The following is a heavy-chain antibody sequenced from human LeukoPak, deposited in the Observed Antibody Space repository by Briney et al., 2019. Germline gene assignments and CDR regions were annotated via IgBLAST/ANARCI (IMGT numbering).Heavy chain of an antibody. CDR3: ARDDSSGYYFDY. V-gene: IGHV1-2*02. Sequence: ASVTVSCKASGYTFTGYYMHWVRQAPGQGLEWMGWINPNSGGTNYAQKFQGRVTMTRDTSISTAYMELSRLRSDDTAVYYCARDDSSGYYFDYWGQGTLVTVSS. J-gene: IGHJ4*02. CDR1: GYTFTGYY. D-gene: IGHD3-22*01. CDR2: INPNSGGT.